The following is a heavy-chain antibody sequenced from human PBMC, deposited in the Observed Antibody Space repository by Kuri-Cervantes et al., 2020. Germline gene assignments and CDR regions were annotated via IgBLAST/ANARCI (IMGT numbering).Heavy chain of an antibody. CDR2: IDWDDDK. D-gene: IGHD1-26*01. Sequence: SGPTLVKPTQTLTLTCTFSGFSLSTSGMCVSWIRQPPGKALEWLALIDWDDDKYYGTSLKTRLTISKDTSKNQVVLTMTNMDPVDTATYYCARMESSNSGSYYDHYYYGMDVWGQGTTVTVSS. CDR3: ARMESSNSGSYYDHYYYGMDV. J-gene: IGHJ6*02. CDR1: GFSLSTSGMC. V-gene: IGHV2-70*01.